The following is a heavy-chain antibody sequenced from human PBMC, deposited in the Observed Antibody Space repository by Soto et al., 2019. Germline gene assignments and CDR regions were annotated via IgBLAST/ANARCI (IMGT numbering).Heavy chain of an antibody. CDR3: AKERIAVAGTGDY. V-gene: IGHV3-7*03. CDR1: GFTFSSYW. J-gene: IGHJ4*02. CDR2: IKQDGSEK. Sequence: EVQVVESGGGLVQPGGSLRLSCAASGFTFSSYWMSWVSQAPGKGMEWVANIKQDGSEKYYVDSVKGRFTISRDNAKNSLYLQMNSLRAEDTAVYYCAKERIAVAGTGDYWGQGTLVTVSS. D-gene: IGHD6-19*01.